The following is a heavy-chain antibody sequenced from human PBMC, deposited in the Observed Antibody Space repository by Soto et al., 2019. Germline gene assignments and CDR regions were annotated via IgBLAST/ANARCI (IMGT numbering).Heavy chain of an antibody. CDR3: ANAYTIFGVVPDNFDQ. Sequence: QVQLVESGGGVVQPGRSLRLSCAASGFTFSSYGMHWVRQAPGKGLEWVAVISYDGSNKYYADSVKGRFTISRDNSKNTLDLHMNSLSADDTDVYYCANAYTIFGVVPDNFDQWCQGSMVTVSS. CDR1: GFTFSSYG. CDR2: ISYDGSNK. V-gene: IGHV3-30*18. D-gene: IGHD3-3*01. J-gene: IGHJ5*02.